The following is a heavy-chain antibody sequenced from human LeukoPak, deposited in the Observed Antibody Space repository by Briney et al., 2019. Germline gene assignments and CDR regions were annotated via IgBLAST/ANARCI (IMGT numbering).Heavy chain of an antibody. D-gene: IGHD6-6*01. V-gene: IGHV4-59*08. CDR1: GGSVSSYY. J-gene: IGHJ4*02. Sequence: PSETLSLTCTVSGGSVSSYYWSWIRQPPGKGLEWIGYIYYSGSTNYNPSLKSRVTISVDTSKNQFSLKLSSVTAADTAVYYCARQTARPTVAFDFWGQGTLVTVSS. CDR3: ARQTARPTVAFDF. CDR2: IYYSGST.